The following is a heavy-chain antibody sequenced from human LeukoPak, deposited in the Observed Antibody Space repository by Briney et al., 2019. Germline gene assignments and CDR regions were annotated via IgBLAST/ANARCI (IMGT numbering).Heavy chain of an antibody. V-gene: IGHV1-69*05. Sequence: SVKVSCKASGGTFSSYAISWVRQAPGQGLEWRGRIIPIFGTANYAQKFQGRVTITTDESKSTAYMELSSLRSEDTAVYYCARAGGYSYGFDYWGQGTLVTVSS. J-gene: IGHJ4*02. D-gene: IGHD5-18*01. CDR1: GGTFSSYA. CDR3: ARAGGYSYGFDY. CDR2: IIPIFGTA.